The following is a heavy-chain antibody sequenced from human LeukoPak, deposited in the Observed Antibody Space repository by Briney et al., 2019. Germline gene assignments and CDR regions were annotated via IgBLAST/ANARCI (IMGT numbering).Heavy chain of an antibody. Sequence: GGSLRLPCAASGFTFSSYSMNWVRQAPGKGLEWVSSISSSSSYIYYADSVKGRFTISRDNAKNSLYLQMNSLRAEDTAVYYCARDSEYCSSTSCSGGFDPWGQGTLVTVSS. V-gene: IGHV3-21*01. J-gene: IGHJ5*02. CDR2: ISSSSSYI. CDR3: ARDSEYCSSTSCSGGFDP. CDR1: GFTFSSYS. D-gene: IGHD2-2*01.